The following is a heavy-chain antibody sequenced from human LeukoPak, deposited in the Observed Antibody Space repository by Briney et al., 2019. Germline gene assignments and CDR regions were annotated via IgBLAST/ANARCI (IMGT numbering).Heavy chain of an antibody. CDR3: AREQEIGWKGATIEWYFDY. CDR1: GGTFSSYA. Sequence: GASVKVSCKASGGTFSSYAISWVRQAPGQGLEWMGRIIPIFGIANYAQKFQGRVTITADKSTSTAYMELSSLRSEDTAVYYCAREQEIGWKGATIEWYFDYWGQGTLATVSS. CDR2: IIPIFGIA. J-gene: IGHJ4*02. D-gene: IGHD5-12*01. V-gene: IGHV1-69*10.